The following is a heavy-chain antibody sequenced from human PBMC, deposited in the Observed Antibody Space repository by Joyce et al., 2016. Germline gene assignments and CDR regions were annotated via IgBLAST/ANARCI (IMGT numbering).Heavy chain of an antibody. CDR1: GFTFGDYA. CDR3: TGTHPNHYDYYYGMDV. V-gene: IGHV3-49*03. Sequence: VQLVESGGGLVQPGRSLRLSCSASGFTFGDYAMGWFRQAPGMGLEWVVLIRSKTYGGSREYAASVQGRFTISRDDSKSIAYLQMNSLKTEDTAVYYCTGTHPNHYDYYYGMDVWGQGTTVIVSS. D-gene: IGHD3-16*01. CDR2: IRSKTYGGSR. J-gene: IGHJ6*02.